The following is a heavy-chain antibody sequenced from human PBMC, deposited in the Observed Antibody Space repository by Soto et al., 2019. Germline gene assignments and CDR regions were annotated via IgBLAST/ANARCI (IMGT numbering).Heavy chain of an antibody. CDR2: IIPILGIA. CDR1: GGTFSSYT. CDR3: ASKGYGDYGVDWYFDL. D-gene: IGHD4-17*01. Sequence: SVKVSCKASGGTFSSYTISWVRQAPGQGLEWMGRIIPILGIANYAQKFQGRVTITADKSTSTAYMELSSLRSEDTAVYYCASKGYGDYGVDWYFDLWGRGTLVTVSS. J-gene: IGHJ2*01. V-gene: IGHV1-69*02.